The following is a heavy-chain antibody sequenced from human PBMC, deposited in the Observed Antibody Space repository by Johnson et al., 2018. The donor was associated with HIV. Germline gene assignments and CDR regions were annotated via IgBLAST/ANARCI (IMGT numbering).Heavy chain of an antibody. V-gene: IGHV3-33*08. CDR1: GLSFSNFG. CDR3: ARVRGYSYGAHAFDI. J-gene: IGHJ3*02. CDR2: ISFDGNLK. Sequence: QVLLVESGGGVVQPGKSLTLSCVASGLSFSNFGIHWVRQAPGKGPEWVAVISFDGNLKKYADSVKGRFTISRDNAKNTLYLQMNSLRAEDTAVYYCARVRGYSYGAHAFDIWGQGTMVTVSS. D-gene: IGHD5-18*01.